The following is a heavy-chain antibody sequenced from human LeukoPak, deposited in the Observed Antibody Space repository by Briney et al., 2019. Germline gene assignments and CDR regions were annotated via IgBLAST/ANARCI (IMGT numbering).Heavy chain of an antibody. CDR3: AKDSSGGYSSSSGVFYYFDY. Sequence: GGSLRLSCAASGFTFDDYAMHWVRQAPGKGLEWVSGISWNSGSIGYADSVKGRFTISRDNAKNSLYLQMNSLRAEDTALYYCAKDSSGGYSSSSGVFYYFDYWGQGTLVTVSS. CDR2: ISWNSGSI. J-gene: IGHJ4*02. V-gene: IGHV3-9*01. CDR1: GFTFDDYA. D-gene: IGHD6-6*01.